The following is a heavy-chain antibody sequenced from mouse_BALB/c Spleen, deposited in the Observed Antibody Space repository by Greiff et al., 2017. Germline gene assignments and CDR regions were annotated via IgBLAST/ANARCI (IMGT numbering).Heavy chain of an antibody. Sequence: EVQLVESGGGLVKPGGSLKLSCAASGFTFSSYAMSWVRQTPEKRLEWVASISSGGSNYYPDSVKGRFTISRDNARNILYLQMSRLRSEDTAMYYCARRGATDYAMDYWGQGTSVTVSS. CDR3: ARRGATDYAMDY. CDR2: ISSGGSN. D-gene: IGHD1-1*01. V-gene: IGHV5-6-5*01. J-gene: IGHJ4*01. CDR1: GFTFSSYA.